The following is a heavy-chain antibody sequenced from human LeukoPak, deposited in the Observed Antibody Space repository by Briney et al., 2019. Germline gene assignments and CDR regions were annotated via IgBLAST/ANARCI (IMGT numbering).Heavy chain of an antibody. CDR1: GYTFTSYG. Sequence: ASVKVSCKASGYTFTSYGISWVRQAPGQGLEWMGWISAYNGNTSYAQKFQGRVTMTRDTSTSTVYMELSSLRSEDTAVYYCARDTELRDNWFDPWGQGTLVTVSS. D-gene: IGHD3-10*01. CDR3: ARDTELRDNWFDP. J-gene: IGHJ5*02. CDR2: ISAYNGNT. V-gene: IGHV1-18*01.